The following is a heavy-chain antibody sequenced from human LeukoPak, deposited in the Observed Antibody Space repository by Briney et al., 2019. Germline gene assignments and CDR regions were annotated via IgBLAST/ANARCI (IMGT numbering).Heavy chain of an antibody. J-gene: IGHJ4*02. CDR3: ATGYSSGYSRGIDY. D-gene: IGHD6-19*01. V-gene: IGHV3-9*01. Sequence: PGGSLRLSCAASGFTFDDYAMHCVRQAPGKGLEWVSGISWNSGSIGYADSVKGRFTISRDNAKNSLYLQMNSLRAEDTALYYCATGYSSGYSRGIDYWGQGTLVTVSS. CDR1: GFTFDDYA. CDR2: ISWNSGSI.